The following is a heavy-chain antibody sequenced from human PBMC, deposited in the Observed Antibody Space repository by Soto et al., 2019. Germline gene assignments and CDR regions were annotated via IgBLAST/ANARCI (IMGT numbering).Heavy chain of an antibody. CDR2: IKSKADGGTT. V-gene: IGHV3-15*01. D-gene: IGHD2-15*01. CDR3: TKVLGYCSGGNCFTFDY. CDR1: GFPFSKAW. Sequence: ESGGGLVTPGGSLRLSCAASGFPFSKAWMSWVRQVPGKGLEWVGRIKSKADGGTTDYAAPVKGRFTISSDDSSNTLYLQMNSLKTEDTAVYYCTKVLGYCSGGNCFTFDYWGQGAVVTVSS. J-gene: IGHJ4*02.